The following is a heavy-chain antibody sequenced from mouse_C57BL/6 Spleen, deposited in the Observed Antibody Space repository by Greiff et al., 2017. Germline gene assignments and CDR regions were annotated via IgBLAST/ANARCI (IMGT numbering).Heavy chain of an antibody. Sequence: VQLQQSGPELVKPGASVKISCKASGYAFSSSWMNWVKQRPGKGLEWIGRIYPGDGDTNYNGKFKGKATLTADKSSSTAYMQLSSLTSEDSAVYFCARLCDYDGEGAMGDWGQGTSVTVSS. V-gene: IGHV1-82*01. CDR3: ARLCDYDGEGAMGD. D-gene: IGHD2-4*01. CDR1: GYAFSSSW. CDR2: IYPGDGDT. J-gene: IGHJ4*01.